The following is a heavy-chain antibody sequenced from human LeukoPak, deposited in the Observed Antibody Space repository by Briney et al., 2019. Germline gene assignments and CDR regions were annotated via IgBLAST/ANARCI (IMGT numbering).Heavy chain of an antibody. D-gene: IGHD6-19*01. J-gene: IGHJ4*02. CDR1: GYTFTSYG. CDR2: MNPNSGNT. CDR3: ARQGLVTDY. V-gene: IGHV1-8*03. Sequence: GASVKVSCKASGYTFTSYGISWVRQAPGQGLEWMGWMNPNSGNTGYAQRFQGRVTITRNTSISTAYMELSSLRSEDTAVYYCARQGLVTDYWGQGTLVTVSS.